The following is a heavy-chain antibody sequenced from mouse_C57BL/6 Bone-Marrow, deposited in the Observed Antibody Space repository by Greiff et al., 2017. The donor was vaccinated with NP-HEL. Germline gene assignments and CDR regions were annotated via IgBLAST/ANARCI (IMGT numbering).Heavy chain of an antibody. CDR1: GFTFSSYA. CDR2: ISSGGDYI. CDR3: TRDSGYSNYDAMDY. J-gene: IGHJ4*01. D-gene: IGHD2-5*01. V-gene: IGHV5-9-1*02. Sequence: EVQLVESGEGLVKPGGSLKLSCAASGFTFSSYAMSWVRQTPEKRLEWVAYISSGGDYIYYADTVKGRFTISRDNARNTLYLQMSSLKSEDTAMYYCTRDSGYSNYDAMDYWGQGTSVTVSS.